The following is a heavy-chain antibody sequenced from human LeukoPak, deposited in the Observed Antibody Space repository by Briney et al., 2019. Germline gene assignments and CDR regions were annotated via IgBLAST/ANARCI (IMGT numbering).Heavy chain of an antibody. Sequence: GGSLRLSCAASGFNFGSYWMNWARQAPGKGLEWVANIRGDGSDKLYVGSVRGRFTISRDNADNSLYLQMNSLSVDDTAVYYCARGVNHAIDFWGQGTLVTVSS. V-gene: IGHV3-7*04. CDR3: ARGVNHAIDF. D-gene: IGHD2-2*01. J-gene: IGHJ4*02. CDR2: IRGDGSDK. CDR1: GFNFGSYW.